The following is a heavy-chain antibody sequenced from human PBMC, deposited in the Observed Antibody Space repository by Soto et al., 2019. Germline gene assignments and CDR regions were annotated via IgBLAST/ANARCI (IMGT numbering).Heavy chain of an antibody. CDR3: ARDRPGFGGIAARPSSGIDY. D-gene: IGHD6-6*01. CDR2: ISSSSSYI. V-gene: IGHV3-21*01. CDR1: GFTFSSYS. J-gene: IGHJ4*02. Sequence: GGSLRLSCAASGFTFSSYSMNWVRQAPGKGLEWVSSISSSSSYIYYADSVKGRFTISRDNAKNSLYLQMNSLRAEDTAVYYCARDRPGFGGIAARPSSGIDYWGQGTLVTVSS.